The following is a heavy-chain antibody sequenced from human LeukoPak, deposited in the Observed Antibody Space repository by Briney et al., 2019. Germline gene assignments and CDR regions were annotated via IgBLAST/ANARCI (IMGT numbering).Heavy chain of an antibody. CDR3: ARTRGYSYGYGDY. D-gene: IGHD5-18*01. V-gene: IGHV1-18*01. J-gene: IGHJ4*02. Sequence: ASVKVSCKASRYTFTSYGISWVRQAPGQGRGGMGWISANNGNTNYTQKLQGRVTMTTDTSTSTAYMELRSLRSDDKAVYYCARTRGYSYGYGDYWGQGTLVTVSS. CDR2: ISANNGNT. CDR1: RYTFTSYG.